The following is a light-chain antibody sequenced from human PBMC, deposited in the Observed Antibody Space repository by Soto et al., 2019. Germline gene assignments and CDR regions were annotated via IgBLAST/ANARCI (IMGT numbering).Light chain of an antibody. V-gene: IGLV2-14*01. J-gene: IGLJ1*01. CDR2: EVS. CDR1: SSDVGRSNY. CDR3: TSFTTTTTLDV. Sequence: QSVLTQPASVSGSPGQSVTISCTGTSSDVGRSNYVSWHQQHPNNAPKLIIFEVSHRPTGVSNRFSGSKSGHTASLTISGLQSEDEADYFCTSFTTTTTLDVFGTGTKVTVL.